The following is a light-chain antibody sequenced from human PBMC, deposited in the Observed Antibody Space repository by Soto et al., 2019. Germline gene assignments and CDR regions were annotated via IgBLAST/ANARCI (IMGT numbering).Light chain of an antibody. J-gene: IGKJ4*01. Sequence: DIQMTQSPSTLSASVGDRVTITCRASQSISSWLAWYQQKPGKAPKLLIYKASCLESGVPSRFSGSGSGTEFTLTISSLQPDDFATYYCQQYNSYSPLTFGGGTKVEIK. CDR1: QSISSW. CDR3: QQYNSYSPLT. V-gene: IGKV1-5*03. CDR2: KAS.